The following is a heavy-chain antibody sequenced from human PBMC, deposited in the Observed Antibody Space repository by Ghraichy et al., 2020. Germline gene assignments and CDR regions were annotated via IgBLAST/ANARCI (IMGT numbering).Heavy chain of an antibody. CDR1: GYTFTSYG. J-gene: IGHJ6*02. D-gene: IGHD5-12*01. CDR3: ARDRGLDINDSRGYGMDV. V-gene: IGHV1-18*04. Sequence: ASVKVPCKASGYTFTSYGISWVRQAPGQGLEWMGWISAYNGNTNYAQKLQGRVTMTTDTSTSTAYMELRSLRSDDTAVYYCARDRGLDINDSRGYGMDVWGQGTTVTVSS. CDR2: ISAYNGNT.